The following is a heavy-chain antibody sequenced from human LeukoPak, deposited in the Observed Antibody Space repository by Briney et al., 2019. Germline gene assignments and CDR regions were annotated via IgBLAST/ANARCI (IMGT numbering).Heavy chain of an antibody. D-gene: IGHD6-19*01. CDR2: IYTSGST. Sequence: NASETLSLTCTVSGGSISSYYWSWIRQPAGKGLEWIGRIYTSGSTNYNPSLKSRVTMSVDTSKNQFSLKLSSVTAADTAVYYCARGSSGWINYYYYMDVWGKGTTVTISS. CDR1: GGSISSYY. CDR3: ARGSSGWINYYYYMDV. V-gene: IGHV4-4*07. J-gene: IGHJ6*03.